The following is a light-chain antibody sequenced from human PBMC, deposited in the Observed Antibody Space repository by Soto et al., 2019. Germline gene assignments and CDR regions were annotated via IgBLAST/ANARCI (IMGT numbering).Light chain of an antibody. Sequence: DIVMTQSPDSLAVSLGERATINCKSSQSLLYNSNNKNYLAWYQQKPGQPPKVLIFWASTRESGVPDRFSGSGSWTDFTVTISSLQAEDVAVYYRQQYYGTSLLTLGGGAKVDI. CDR2: WAS. CDR3: QQYYGTSLLT. CDR1: QSLLYNSNNKNY. J-gene: IGKJ4*01. V-gene: IGKV4-1*01.